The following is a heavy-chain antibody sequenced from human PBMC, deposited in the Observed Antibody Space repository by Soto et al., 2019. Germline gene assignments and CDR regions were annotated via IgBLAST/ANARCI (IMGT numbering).Heavy chain of an antibody. CDR1: GGTFSSYT. V-gene: IGHV1-69*02. J-gene: IGHJ5*02. CDR2: IIPILGIA. Sequence: SVKVSCKASGGTFSSYTISWVRQAPGQGLEWMGRIIPILGIANYAQKFQGRVTITADKSTSTAYMELSSLRSEDTAVYYCALALWFGDRRVNWFDPWGQGTLVTVSS. CDR3: ALALWFGDRRVNWFDP. D-gene: IGHD3-10*01.